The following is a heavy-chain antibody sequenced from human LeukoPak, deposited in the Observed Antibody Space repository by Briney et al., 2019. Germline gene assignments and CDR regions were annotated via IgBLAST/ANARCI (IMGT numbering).Heavy chain of an antibody. CDR1: GFTFNSYG. Sequence: PGGSLRLSCAASGFTFNSYGMHWIRQPPGKGLEWIGSIYYSGNSYYNPSLKSRVTISVDTSKNQFSLKLSSVTAADTAVYYCARGDYGGTLFSYWGQGTLVTVSS. CDR2: IYYSGNS. J-gene: IGHJ4*02. CDR3: ARGDYGGTLFSY. V-gene: IGHV4-39*01. D-gene: IGHD4-23*01.